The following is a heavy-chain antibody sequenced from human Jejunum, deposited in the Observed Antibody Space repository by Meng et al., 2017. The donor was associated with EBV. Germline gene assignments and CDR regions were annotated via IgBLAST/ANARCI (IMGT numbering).Heavy chain of an antibody. Sequence: QVQLQESGPGLVQPSGXLPITCTVSGGSINSKNWWHWVRQAPGKGLEWIGEIDHSGSTHYNPSLKSRVTISLGTSMNQFSLELTSPTAADTAVYYCARDSQYLARGYFDYWGQGALVTVSS. J-gene: IGHJ4*02. CDR2: IDHSGST. CDR1: GGSINSKNW. V-gene: IGHV4-4*02. D-gene: IGHD2/OR15-2a*01. CDR3: ARDSQYLARGYFDY.